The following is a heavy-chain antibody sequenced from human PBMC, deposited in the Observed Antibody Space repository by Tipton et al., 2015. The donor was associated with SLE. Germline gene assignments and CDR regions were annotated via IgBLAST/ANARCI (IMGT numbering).Heavy chain of an antibody. CDR1: GFSFSSYE. CDR3: AKDQALFDY. Sequence: SLRLSCAASGFSFSSYEMNWVRQAPGKGLEWVSYISSSGSTIYYADSVKGRFTISRDNSKNTLYLQMSSLRAEDTAVYYCAKDQALFDYWGQGTLVTVSS. J-gene: IGHJ4*02. V-gene: IGHV3-48*03. CDR2: ISSSGSTI.